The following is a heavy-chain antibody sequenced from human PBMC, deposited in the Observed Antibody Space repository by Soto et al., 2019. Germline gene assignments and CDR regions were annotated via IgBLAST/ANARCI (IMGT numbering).Heavy chain of an antibody. CDR3: ARVMAAMQNWLDP. Sequence: TLSLTCSVSGGSISSIDYFWSWIRQPPGKGLEWIGFIYHTGTTYYNPSLRSRVTISIDTSKSQFSMKLNSVTAADTAVYYCARVMAAMQNWLDPWGQGTLVTVSS. J-gene: IGHJ5*02. CDR2: IYHTGTT. V-gene: IGHV4-30-4*01. CDR1: GGSISSIDYF. D-gene: IGHD2-2*01.